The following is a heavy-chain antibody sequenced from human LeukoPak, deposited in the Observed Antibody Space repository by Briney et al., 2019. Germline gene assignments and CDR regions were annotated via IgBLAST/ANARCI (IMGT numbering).Heavy chain of an antibody. CDR2: ISYDGSNK. D-gene: IGHD6-25*01. Sequence: GGSLRLSCAASGFTFSSYAMHWVRQAPCKGLEWVAVISYDGSNKYYADSVKGRFTISRDNSKNTLYLQMNSLRAEDTAVYYCARDPEAHPRLDYWGQGTLVTVSS. CDR1: GFTFSSYA. V-gene: IGHV3-30-3*01. J-gene: IGHJ4*02. CDR3: ARDPEAHPRLDY.